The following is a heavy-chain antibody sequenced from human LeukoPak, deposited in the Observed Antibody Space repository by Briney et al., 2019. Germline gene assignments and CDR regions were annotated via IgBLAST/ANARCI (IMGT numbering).Heavy chain of an antibody. Sequence: GSLRLSCAASGFTFSSYGMSWIRQPAGKGLEWIGRIHTSGSTKYNPSLKSRVTMSVDTSKNQFSLKLNSVTAADTAVYYCARDQYYYDSSGYYRFDYWGQGTLVTVSS. CDR2: IHTSGST. D-gene: IGHD3-22*01. CDR1: GFTFSSYG. J-gene: IGHJ4*02. V-gene: IGHV4-4*07. CDR3: ARDQYYYDSSGYYRFDY.